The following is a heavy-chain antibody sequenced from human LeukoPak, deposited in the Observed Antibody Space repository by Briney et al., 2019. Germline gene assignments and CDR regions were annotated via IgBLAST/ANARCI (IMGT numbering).Heavy chain of an antibody. Sequence: ASVKVSCKASGYTFMSYGISWVRQAPGQGLEWMGWISVYNGNTNYVQKLQGRVTMTTDTSTSTAYMELRSLRSDDTAVYYCARDAYYYYGSGSPIRAFDIWGQGTTVTVSS. CDR2: ISVYNGNT. D-gene: IGHD3-10*01. V-gene: IGHV1-18*01. J-gene: IGHJ3*02. CDR1: GYTFMSYG. CDR3: ARDAYYYYGSGSPIRAFDI.